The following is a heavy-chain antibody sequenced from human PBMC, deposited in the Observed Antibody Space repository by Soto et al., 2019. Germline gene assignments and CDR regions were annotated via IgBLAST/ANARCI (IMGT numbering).Heavy chain of an antibody. J-gene: IGHJ6*04. CDR2: IWYDGSNK. D-gene: IGHD3-9*01. CDR1: PFSLSLNG. Sequence: LRHPCSPSPFSLSLNGMQWVRQAPDKELGCVAVIWYDGSNKYYADSVKGRCTISRDNSKNTWYLQMNSLRAEDTAVYYCARSPYTTGYHYGMDVCDKGS. CDR3: ARSPYTTGYHYGMDV. V-gene: IGHV3-33*01.